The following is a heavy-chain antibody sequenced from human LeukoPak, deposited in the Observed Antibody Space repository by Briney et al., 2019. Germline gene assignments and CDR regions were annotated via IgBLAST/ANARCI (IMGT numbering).Heavy chain of an antibody. V-gene: IGHV3-21*04. CDR2: ISSSGTYI. Sequence: GGSLRLSCAASTFTFSSYNMNWVRQAPGKGLEWVSSISSSGTYIYYRDSVKGRFTISRDNAKNSLYLQMNSLRAEDMALYYCAKGSRRDIVVSYYYYMDVWGKGTTVTVSS. J-gene: IGHJ6*03. CDR3: AKGSRRDIVVSYYYYMDV. CDR1: TFTFSSYN. D-gene: IGHD2-15*01.